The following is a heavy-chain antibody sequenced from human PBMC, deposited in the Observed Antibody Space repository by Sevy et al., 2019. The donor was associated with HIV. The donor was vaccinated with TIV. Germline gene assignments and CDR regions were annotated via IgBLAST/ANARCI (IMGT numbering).Heavy chain of an antibody. J-gene: IGHJ6*02. D-gene: IGHD4-17*01. V-gene: IGHV3-30-3*01. Sequence: GGSLRLSCAASGFAFSNYYAMHWVRRAPGKGLEWVALISYDGSDTYYADSVKGRFTVSRDNFKNTLFLQMNSLTTEDTAVYYCARPRANYVDHYFFYAMDVWGQGTTVTVSS. CDR1: GFAFSNYYA. CDR3: ARPRANYVDHYFFYAMDV. CDR2: ISYDGSDT.